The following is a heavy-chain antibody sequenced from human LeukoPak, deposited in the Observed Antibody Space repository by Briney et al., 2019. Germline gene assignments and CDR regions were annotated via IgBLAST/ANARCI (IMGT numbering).Heavy chain of an antibody. J-gene: IGHJ1*01. V-gene: IGHV1-18*01. CDR2: ISAYNGNT. CDR1: GGTFSSYA. CDR3: ARGDQTFQF. Sequence: ASVKVSCKASGGTFSSYAISWVRQAPGQGLEWMGWISAYNGNTDYAQKFQGRVTMTTDTSTTTAYMELRSLRSDDTAVYYCARGDQTFQFWGQGTLVTVSS.